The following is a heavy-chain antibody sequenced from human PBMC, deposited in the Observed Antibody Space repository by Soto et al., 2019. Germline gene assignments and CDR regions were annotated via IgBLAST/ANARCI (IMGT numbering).Heavy chain of an antibody. Sequence: ASVKVSCKASGYTFTSYYMHWVRQAPGQGPEWMGIINPSGGSTSYAQKFQGRVTMTRDTSTSTVYMELSSLRSEDTAVYYCARFDPKYDSSGYYLDYWGQGTLVTVSS. CDR2: INPSGGST. D-gene: IGHD3-22*01. CDR3: ARFDPKYDSSGYYLDY. CDR1: GYTFTSYY. V-gene: IGHV1-46*01. J-gene: IGHJ4*02.